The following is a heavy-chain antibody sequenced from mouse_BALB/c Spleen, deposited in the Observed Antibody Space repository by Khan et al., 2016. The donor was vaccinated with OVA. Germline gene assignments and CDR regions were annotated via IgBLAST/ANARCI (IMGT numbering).Heavy chain of an antibody. D-gene: IGHD2-1*01. V-gene: IGHV14-3*02. CDR2: IDPSNGDT. CDR1: GFNIKDTY. J-gene: IGHJ3*01. Sequence: VQLQQSGAELVRPGASVKLSCTASGFNIKDTYIHWVKQRPEQGLEWIGRIDPSNGDTKYDPKFQDKATIPTDTSSNTAYLQLSSLTSGDTAVDYCATHCGNPFPYWGQGTLVTVSA. CDR3: ATHCGNPFPY.